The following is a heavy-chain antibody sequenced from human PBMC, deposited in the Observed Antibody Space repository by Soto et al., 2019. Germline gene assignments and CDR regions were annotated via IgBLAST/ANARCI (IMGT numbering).Heavy chain of an antibody. CDR2: IIPIFGTA. CDR1: GGTFSSYA. V-gene: IGHV1-69*13. Sequence: SVKVSCKASGGTFSSYAISWVRQAPGQGLEWMGGIIPIFGTANYAQKFQGRVTITADESTSTAYMELSSLRSEDTAVYYCARALHSILGVVIITYGMDVWGQGTTVTVSS. D-gene: IGHD3-3*01. J-gene: IGHJ6*02. CDR3: ARALHSILGVVIITYGMDV.